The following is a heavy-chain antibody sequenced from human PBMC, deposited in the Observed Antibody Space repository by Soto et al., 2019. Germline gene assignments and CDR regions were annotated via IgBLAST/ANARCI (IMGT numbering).Heavy chain of an antibody. V-gene: IGHV1-2*02. CDR3: AREGGYCSSTSCYDALDS. J-gene: IGHJ3*02. D-gene: IGHD2-2*01. CDR1: GYTFTGYY. CDR2: INPHSGGT. Sequence: GASVKVSCKASGYTFTGYYMHWVRQAPGQGLEWMGWINPHSGGTNYAQKFQGRVTMTRDTSISTAYMELSRLRSDDTAVYYCAREGGYCSSTSCYDALDSWGQGTMVTV.